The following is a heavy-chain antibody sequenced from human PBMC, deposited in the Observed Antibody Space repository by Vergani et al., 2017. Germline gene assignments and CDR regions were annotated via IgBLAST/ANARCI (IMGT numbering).Heavy chain of an antibody. CDR2: ISGSGGNT. J-gene: IGHJ4*02. V-gene: IGHV3-23*01. CDR1: GFTFSSYA. Sequence: EVQLLESGGGLVQPGGSLRLSCAASGFTFSSYAMSWVRQAPGKGLEWVSAISGSGGNTYYADSVKGRFTISRDNSKNTLHLQMNSLRAEDTAVYYCAKDERYYDILTGYYNYWGQGILVTVSS. CDR3: AKDERYYDILTGYYNY. D-gene: IGHD3-9*01.